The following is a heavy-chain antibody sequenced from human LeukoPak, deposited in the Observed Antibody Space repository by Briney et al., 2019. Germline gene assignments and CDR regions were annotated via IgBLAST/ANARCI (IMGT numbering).Heavy chain of an antibody. D-gene: IGHD6-13*01. Sequence: ASVKVSCKASGYTFTSYAISWVRQAPGQGLEWMGRIIPILGIANYAQKFQGRVTITADKSTSTAYMELSSLRSEDTAVYYCARGAAAAGRNWFDPWGQGTLVTVSS. CDR2: IIPILGIA. J-gene: IGHJ5*02. CDR1: GYTFTSYA. CDR3: ARGAAAAGRNWFDP. V-gene: IGHV1-69*04.